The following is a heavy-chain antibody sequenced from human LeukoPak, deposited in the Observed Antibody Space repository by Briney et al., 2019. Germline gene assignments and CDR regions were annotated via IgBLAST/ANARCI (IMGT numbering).Heavy chain of an antibody. J-gene: IGHJ5*02. CDR1: GGSIRSYY. Sequence: SETLSLTCTVSGGSIRSYYWSWIRQPPGKGLEWIGYSYYSGSTYYNPSLKSRVTISVDTSKNQFSLKLNSVTAADTAVYYCARSGGYYNWFDPWGQGTPVTVSS. CDR3: ARSGGYYNWFDP. CDR2: SYYSGST. D-gene: IGHD3-3*01. V-gene: IGHV4-59*08.